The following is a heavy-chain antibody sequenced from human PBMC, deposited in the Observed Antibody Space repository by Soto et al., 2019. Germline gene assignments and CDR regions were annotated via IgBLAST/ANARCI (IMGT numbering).Heavy chain of an antibody. D-gene: IGHD5-12*01. V-gene: IGHV3-23*01. Sequence: GGSLRLSCAASGFTFSSYAMSWVRQAPGKGLEWVSAISGSGGSTYYADSVKGRFTISRDNSKNTLYLQMNNLRAEDTAVYYCAKDDSGYDWSYLDDWGQRTLVTVSS. CDR3: AKDDSGYDWSYLDD. J-gene: IGHJ4*02. CDR2: ISGSGGST. CDR1: GFTFSSYA.